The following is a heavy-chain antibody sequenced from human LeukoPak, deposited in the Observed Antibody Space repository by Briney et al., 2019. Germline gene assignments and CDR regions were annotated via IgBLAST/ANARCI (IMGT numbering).Heavy chain of an antibody. V-gene: IGHV4-39*07. CDR2: IYYSGST. Sequence: SETLSLTCTVSGGSITSSAYYWGWIRQPPGKGLEWIGSIYYSGSTYYNPSLKGRVTMSVDTSKNQFSLKLSSVTAADTAVYYCAREVVVAAPGYYYMDVWGKGTTVTVSS. J-gene: IGHJ6*03. CDR1: GGSITSSAYY. D-gene: IGHD6-6*01. CDR3: AREVVVAAPGYYYMDV.